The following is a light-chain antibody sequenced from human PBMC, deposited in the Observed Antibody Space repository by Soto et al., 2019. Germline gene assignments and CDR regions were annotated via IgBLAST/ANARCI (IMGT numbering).Light chain of an antibody. Sequence: DSQVTQSPSALSASVGHRVTITCRASQNIFTYLNWYQQRPGKAPNLLIYATSNLQSGVPSRLSGSGSGTDFTLTIRSLQPEDFATYYCQHSYSSPTFGQGTKVDI. CDR3: QHSYSSPT. CDR1: QNIFTY. V-gene: IGKV1-39*01. J-gene: IGKJ2*01. CDR2: ATS.